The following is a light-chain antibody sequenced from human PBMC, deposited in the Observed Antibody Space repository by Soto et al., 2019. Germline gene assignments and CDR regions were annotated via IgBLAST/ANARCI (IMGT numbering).Light chain of an antibody. Sequence: AIQMTQSPSSLSASVGDRVTITCRASQGIRVDVAWYQQKPGKAPELLIYGASNLQSGVPSRFSGSGCGTDFTLTISGLRPEDFASYFCLQHFSYPRNFGGGTKVEIK. CDR2: GAS. CDR3: LQHFSYPRN. V-gene: IGKV1-6*01. J-gene: IGKJ4*01. CDR1: QGIRVD.